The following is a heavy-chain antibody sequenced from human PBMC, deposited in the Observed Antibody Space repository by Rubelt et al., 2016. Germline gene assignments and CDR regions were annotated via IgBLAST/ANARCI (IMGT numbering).Heavy chain of an antibody. D-gene: IGHD6-13*01. Sequence: VRQATGQGLEWMGWMNPNSGNTGYAQKFQGRVTMTRNTSISTAYMELSSLRSEDTAVYYCAGGDIAAAGTGWFDPWGQGTLVTVSS. V-gene: IGHV1-8*01. J-gene: IGHJ5*02. CDR2: MNPNSGNT. CDR3: AGGDIAAAGTGWFDP.